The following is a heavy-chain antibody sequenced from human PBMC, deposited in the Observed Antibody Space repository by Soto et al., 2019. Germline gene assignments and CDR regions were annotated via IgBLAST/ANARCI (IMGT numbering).Heavy chain of an antibody. J-gene: IGHJ4*02. D-gene: IGHD3-9*01. CDR3: ARDGGDGRLRYFDN. Sequence: GGSLRLSCAASGFTFSSYWKHWVRQAPGKGLVWVSRINSDGSSTSYADSVKGRFTISRDNAKNTLYLQMNSLRAEDTAVYYCARDGGDGRLRYFDNWGQGTLVTVSS. V-gene: IGHV3-74*01. CDR1: GFTFSSYW. CDR2: INSDGSST.